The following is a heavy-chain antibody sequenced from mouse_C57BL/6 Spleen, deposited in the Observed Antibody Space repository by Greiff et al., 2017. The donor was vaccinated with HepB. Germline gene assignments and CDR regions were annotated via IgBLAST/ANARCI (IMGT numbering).Heavy chain of an antibody. CDR1: GYTFTSYW. CDR2: IYPGSGST. CDR3: VRREGQRRVRGFAY. D-gene: IGHD3-3*01. J-gene: IGHJ3*01. V-gene: IGHV1-55*01. Sequence: QVQLKQSGAELVKPGASVKMSCKASGYTFTSYWITWVKQRPGQGLEWIGDIYPGSGSTNYNEKFKSKATLTVDTSSSTAYMQLSSLTSEDSAFYDVVRREGQRRVRGFAYWGQGTLVTVSA.